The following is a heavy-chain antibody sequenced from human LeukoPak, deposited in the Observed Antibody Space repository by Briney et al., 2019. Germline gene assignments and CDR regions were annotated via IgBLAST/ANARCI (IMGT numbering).Heavy chain of an antibody. D-gene: IGHD3-9*01. CDR1: GGSITSHY. V-gene: IGHV4-59*11. Sequence: SETLSLTCTVSGGSITSHYWSWIRQPPGKGLEWIGYIYYSGSTNYNPSLKSRVTISVDTSKNQFSLKLSSVTAADTAVYYCAREYYDILTGYLLFDYWGQGTLVTVSS. CDR3: AREYYDILTGYLLFDY. J-gene: IGHJ4*02. CDR2: IYYSGST.